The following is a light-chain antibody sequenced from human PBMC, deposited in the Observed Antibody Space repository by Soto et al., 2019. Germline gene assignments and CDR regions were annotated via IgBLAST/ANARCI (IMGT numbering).Light chain of an antibody. CDR3: QHYNDYVVWT. J-gene: IGKJ1*01. CDR1: QSVSSN. CDR2: AAS. V-gene: IGKV3D-15*01. Sequence: EIVMTQSPATLSVSPGERATLSCRASQSVSSNLAWYQQKPGQAPRLLIYAASDRATGIPGRFSGSGSGTDFTLIISSLEPEDFATYYCQHYNDYVVWTFGQGTKVDIK.